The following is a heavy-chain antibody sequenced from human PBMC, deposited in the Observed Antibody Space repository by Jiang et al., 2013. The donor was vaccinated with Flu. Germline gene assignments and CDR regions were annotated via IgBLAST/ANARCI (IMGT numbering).Heavy chain of an antibody. CDR1: GGSFSGYY. D-gene: IGHD4-17*01. J-gene: IGHJ4*02. CDR2: INHSGST. V-gene: IGHV4-34*01. Sequence: LLKPSETLSLTCAVYGGSFSGYYWSWIRQPPGKGLEWIGEINHSGSTNYNPSLKSRVTISVDTSKNQFSLKLSSVTAADTAVYYCAIAYGDYVDYWGQGTLVTVSS. CDR3: AIAYGDYVDY.